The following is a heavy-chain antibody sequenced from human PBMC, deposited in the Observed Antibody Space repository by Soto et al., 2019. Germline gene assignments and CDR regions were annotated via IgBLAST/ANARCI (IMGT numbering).Heavy chain of an antibody. CDR3: AHRLGSSNPFDY. V-gene: IGHV2-5*01. J-gene: IGHJ4*02. D-gene: IGHD6-13*01. CDR2: IYWNDDK. Sequence: PHGLDLEWLALIYWNDDKRYSPSLKSRLTITKDTSKNQVVLTMTNMDPVDTATYYCAHRLGSSNPFDYWGQGTLVTVSS.